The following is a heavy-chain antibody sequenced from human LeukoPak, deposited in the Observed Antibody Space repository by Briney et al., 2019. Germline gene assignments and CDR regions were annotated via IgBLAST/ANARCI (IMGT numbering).Heavy chain of an antibody. CDR1: GFTFSSYS. J-gene: IGHJ4*02. Sequence: GGSLRLSCAASGFTFSSYSMSWVRQAPGKGLEWVSAIGSGGDTHYADSVKGRFTISRDNSANTLYLQMNSLRAEDTAVYYCAKYMMLTAVPTFDYWGQGTLVTVSS. D-gene: IGHD2-21*02. CDR3: AKYMMLTAVPTFDY. V-gene: IGHV3-23*01. CDR2: IGSGGDT.